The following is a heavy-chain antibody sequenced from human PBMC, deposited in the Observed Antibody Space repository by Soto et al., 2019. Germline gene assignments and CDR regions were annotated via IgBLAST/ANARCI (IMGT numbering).Heavy chain of an antibody. V-gene: IGHV1-2*02. CDR3: AREFDDSSSPRFDP. Sequence: ASVKVSCKASGYTFTGYYMHWVRQAPGLGLEWMGWINPNSGGTNYAQKFQGRVTMTRDTSISTAYMELSRLRSDDTAVYYCAREFDDSSSPRFDPWGQGTLVTVSS. CDR1: GYTFTGYY. CDR2: INPNSGGT. J-gene: IGHJ5*02. D-gene: IGHD6-6*01.